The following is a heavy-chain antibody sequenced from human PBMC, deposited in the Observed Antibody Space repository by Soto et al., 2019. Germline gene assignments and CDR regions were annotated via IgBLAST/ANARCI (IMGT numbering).Heavy chain of an antibody. CDR2: IYDSESA. V-gene: IGHV4-31*03. D-gene: IGHD6-6*01. J-gene: IGHJ4*02. Sequence: QVQLQESGPGLVKPSQTLSLTCNVSGESISSGGYYWSWIRHHPGKGLEWIGYIYDSESAYYNPSLKSRVTISMDTSKNPFAMRLSSVTGADTAVYYCARASSSSSAADYWGQGTLVTVSS. CDR1: GESISSGGYY. CDR3: ARASSSSSAADY.